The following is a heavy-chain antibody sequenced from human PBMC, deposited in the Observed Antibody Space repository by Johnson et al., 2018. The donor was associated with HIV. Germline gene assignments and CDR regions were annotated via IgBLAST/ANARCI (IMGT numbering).Heavy chain of an antibody. Sequence: QVQLVESGGGVVQPGRSLRLSCAASGFTFSSYAMHWVCQAPGKGLEWVAVISYDGSNKYYADSVKGRFTISRDNSKNTLYLQMNSLRAEDTAVYYCARHGTTVVTRGAFDIWGQGTMVTVSS. CDR1: GFTFSSYA. D-gene: IGHD4-23*01. CDR2: ISYDGSNK. J-gene: IGHJ3*02. CDR3: ARHGTTVVTRGAFDI. V-gene: IGHV3-30*14.